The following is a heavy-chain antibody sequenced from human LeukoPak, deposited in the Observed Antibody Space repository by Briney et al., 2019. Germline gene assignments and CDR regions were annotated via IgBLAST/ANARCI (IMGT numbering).Heavy chain of an antibody. CDR1: GGSFRTYY. CDR3: ARLRTRGSGSFSDFDC. Sequence: SETLSPTCTVSGGSFRTYYSTWIRQPPGNGLEWIAYIYYSGSTNYNPSLTSRVTISVDTSKNQFSLRLSSVTAADTAVYYCARLRTRGSGSFSDFDCWGQGTLVTVSS. J-gene: IGHJ4*02. D-gene: IGHD3-10*01. V-gene: IGHV4-59*08. CDR2: IYYSGST.